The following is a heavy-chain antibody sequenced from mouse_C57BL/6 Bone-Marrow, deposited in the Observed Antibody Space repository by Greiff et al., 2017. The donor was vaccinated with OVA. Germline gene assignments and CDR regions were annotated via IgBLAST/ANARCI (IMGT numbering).Heavy chain of an antibody. J-gene: IGHJ4*01. Sequence: QVQLQQSGAELVKPGASVKLSCKASGYTFTSYWMHWVKQRPGQGLEWIGMIHPNSGSTNYNEKFKSKATLTVDKSSSTAYMQLSSLTSEDSAVYYCARLPEWAMDYWGQGTSVTVSS. V-gene: IGHV1-64*01. D-gene: IGHD1-3*01. CDR2: IHPNSGST. CDR3: ARLPEWAMDY. CDR1: GYTFTSYW.